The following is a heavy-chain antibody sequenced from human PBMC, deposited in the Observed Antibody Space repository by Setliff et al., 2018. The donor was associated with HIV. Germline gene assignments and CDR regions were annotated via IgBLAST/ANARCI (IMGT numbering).Heavy chain of an antibody. CDR2: VNPNSGGT. D-gene: IGHD3-22*01. V-gene: IGHV1-2*02. J-gene: IGHJ6*02. CDR1: GYTFTGYY. CDR3: ARGAFIGYGWSYFGMDV. Sequence: ASVKVSCKASGYTFTGYYMHWVRQAPGQGLEWMGWVNPNSGGTTYAQKFQGRVTMTRDTSISTAYMEVSRLRSDDTAVYYCARGAFIGYGWSYFGMDVWGQGTTVTVSS.